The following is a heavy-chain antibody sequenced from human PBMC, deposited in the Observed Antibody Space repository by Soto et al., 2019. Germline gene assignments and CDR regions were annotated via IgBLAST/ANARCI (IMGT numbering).Heavy chain of an antibody. CDR2: IYYSGST. CDR1: GGSVSSGSYY. J-gene: IGHJ4*02. Sequence: QVQLQESGPGLVKPSETLSLTCTVSGGSVSSGSYYWSWIRQPPGKGLEWIGYIYYSGSTKYNPSLKSRVTISVDTSKNQFSLKLSSVTAADTAVYYCARVRGYSYGYEGYFDYWGQGTLVTVSS. CDR3: ARVRGYSYGYEGYFDY. D-gene: IGHD5-18*01. V-gene: IGHV4-61*01.